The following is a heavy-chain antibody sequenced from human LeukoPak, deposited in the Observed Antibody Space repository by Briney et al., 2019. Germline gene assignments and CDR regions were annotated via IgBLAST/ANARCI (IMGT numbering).Heavy chain of an antibody. Sequence: GGSLRLSCAASGFTLSNYDMNWVRQAPGKGLEWVSSISTSSRYIYYKDSVRGRFTISRDDAKNSLYLEMNSLRAEHTAVYYCARADCSSSTCYLRRSWFDPWGQGTLVTVSS. CDR1: GFTLSNYD. D-gene: IGHD2-2*01. J-gene: IGHJ5*02. CDR2: ISTSSRYI. CDR3: ARADCSSSTCYLRRSWFDP. V-gene: IGHV3-21*01.